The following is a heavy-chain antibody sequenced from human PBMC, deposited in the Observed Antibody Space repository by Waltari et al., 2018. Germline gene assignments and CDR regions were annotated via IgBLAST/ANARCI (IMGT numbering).Heavy chain of an antibody. CDR3: ARGPDFFWSAYFDY. Sequence: QVQLVESGGGVVQPGTSLRLSCAASGFIFRNNGMNWVRQAPGKGLEWVAIIWYDGNNKYYADSVKGRFTISRDNAKNSLYLQMNSLRAEDTAVYYCARGPDFFWSAYFDYWGQGTLVTVSS. J-gene: IGHJ4*02. V-gene: IGHV3-33*01. CDR2: IWYDGNNK. CDR1: GFIFRNNG. D-gene: IGHD3-3*01.